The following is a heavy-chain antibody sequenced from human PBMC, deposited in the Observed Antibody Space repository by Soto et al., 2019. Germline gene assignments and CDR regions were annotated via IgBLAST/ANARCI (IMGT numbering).Heavy chain of an antibody. V-gene: IGHV3-7*05. J-gene: IGHJ6*02. CDR2: INQDGSEE. CDR1: GFTFRTYW. CDR3: ARDGSSSWYSYDYHGMDV. Sequence: EVQLVESGGGLVQPGGSLRLSCGASGFTFRTYWLSWVRQVPGKWLEWVANINQDGSEENYVDSVKGRCTISRDNAKNSLHLQMSSLRAEDTALYYCARDGSSSWYSYDYHGMDVWGQGTAVTVSS. D-gene: IGHD5-18*01.